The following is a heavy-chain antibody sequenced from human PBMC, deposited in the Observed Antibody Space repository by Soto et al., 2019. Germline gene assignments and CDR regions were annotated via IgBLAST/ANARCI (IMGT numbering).Heavy chain of an antibody. V-gene: IGHV1-8*01. D-gene: IGHD3-3*01. J-gene: IGHJ6*03. CDR3: ARASDITIFGVVIISDLDYYYYMDV. Sequence: ASVKVSCKASGYTFTSYDINWVRQATGQGLEWMGWMNPNSGNTGYAQKFQGGVTMTRNTSISTAYMELSSLRSEDTAVYYCARASDITIFGVVIISDLDYYYYMDVWGKGTTVTVSS. CDR1: GYTFTSYD. CDR2: MNPNSGNT.